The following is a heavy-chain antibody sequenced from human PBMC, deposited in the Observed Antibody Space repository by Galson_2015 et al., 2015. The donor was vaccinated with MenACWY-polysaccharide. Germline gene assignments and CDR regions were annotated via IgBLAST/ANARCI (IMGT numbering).Heavy chain of an antibody. CDR2: IYPSDSDV. D-gene: IGHD3-10*01. J-gene: IGHJ6*02. V-gene: IGHV5-51*01. CDR3: ARKDHGTGSMDV. CDR1: GSLFTSFA. Sequence: QSGAEVKKPGESLQISCKASGSLFTSFALGWVRQMPGKGLEWLGIIYPSDSDVRYNPSFQGQVTFSADRSTNTAYLQWSSLKASDSAMYYCARKDHGTGSMDVWGQGTTVPVSS.